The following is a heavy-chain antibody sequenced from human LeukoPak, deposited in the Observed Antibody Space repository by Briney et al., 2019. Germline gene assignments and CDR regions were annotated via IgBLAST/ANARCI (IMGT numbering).Heavy chain of an antibody. CDR1: GYTFTSYD. V-gene: IGHV1-8*03. Sequence: GASVKVSCKASGYTFTSYDINWVRQATGQGLEWMGWMNPNSGNTGYAQKFQGRVTITRNTSISTAYMELSSLRAEDTAVYYCARGYRIVDLFCALLWGQGTMVTVSS. CDR2: MNPNSGNT. D-gene: IGHD1-26*01. J-gene: IGHJ3*01. CDR3: ARGYRIVDLFCALL.